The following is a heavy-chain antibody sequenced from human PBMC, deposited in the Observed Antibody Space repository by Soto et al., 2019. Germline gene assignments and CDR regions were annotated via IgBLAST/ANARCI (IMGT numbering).Heavy chain of an antibody. J-gene: IGHJ4*02. CDR1: GFTFSSYS. Sequence: EVQLVESGGGLVKPGGSLRLSCAASGFTFSSYSMNWVRQAPGQGLEWVSSISSSSSYIYYPDSVKGRFTISRDNAKNSLYLQLNSLRAEDTAVYYCARDQPGYSYGYGVGYWGQGTLVTVSS. D-gene: IGHD5-18*01. V-gene: IGHV3-21*01. CDR3: ARDQPGYSYGYGVGY. CDR2: ISSSSSYI.